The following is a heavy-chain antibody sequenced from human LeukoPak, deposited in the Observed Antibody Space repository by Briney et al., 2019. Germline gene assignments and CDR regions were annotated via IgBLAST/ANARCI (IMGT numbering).Heavy chain of an antibody. CDR3: ARDISQQLGPGFDY. CDR2: IWSDGSNK. V-gene: IGHV3-33*01. J-gene: IGHJ4*02. Sequence: GGSLRLSCAASGFTFSTYAMHWVRQAPGKGLEWVAAIWSDGSNKYYADSVKGRFTISRDNSKNTLYLQMNSLRAEDTAVYYCARDISQQLGPGFDYWGQGTLVTVSS. D-gene: IGHD6-13*01. CDR1: GFTFSTYA.